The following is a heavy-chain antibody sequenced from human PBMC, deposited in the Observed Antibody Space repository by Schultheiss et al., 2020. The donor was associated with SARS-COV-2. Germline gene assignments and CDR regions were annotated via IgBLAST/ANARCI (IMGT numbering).Heavy chain of an antibody. Sequence: GGSLRLSCAASGFTFSDYDMSWVRQAPGKGLEWVSYISSSGSTIYYADSVKGRFTISRDNAKNSLYLQMNSLRAEDTAVYYCARDSNYESWFDPWGQGTLVTVSS. J-gene: IGHJ5*02. V-gene: IGHV3-11*01. CDR3: ARDSNYESWFDP. CDR2: ISSSGSTI. D-gene: IGHD4-11*01. CDR1: GFTFSDYD.